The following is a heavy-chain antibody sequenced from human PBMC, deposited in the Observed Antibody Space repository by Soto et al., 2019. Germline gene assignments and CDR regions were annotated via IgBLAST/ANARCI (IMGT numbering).Heavy chain of an antibody. Sequence: GASVKVSCKASGGTFSSYAISCVRQAPGQGLEWMGGIIHIFGTANYAQKFQGRVTITADESTSTAYMELSSLRSEDTAVYYCARTGYEGYSYVPYGMDVWGQGTTVTVSS. V-gene: IGHV1-69*13. D-gene: IGHD5-18*01. CDR2: IIHIFGTA. J-gene: IGHJ6*02. CDR1: GGTFSSYA. CDR3: ARTGYEGYSYVPYGMDV.